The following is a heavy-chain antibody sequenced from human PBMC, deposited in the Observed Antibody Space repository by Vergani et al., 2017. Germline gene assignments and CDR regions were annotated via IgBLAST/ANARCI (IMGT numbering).Heavy chain of an antibody. Sequence: EVQLVESGGGLVQPGGSLRLSCAASGFTFSSYSMNWVRQAPGKGLEWVSYISSSSSTIYYADSVKGRFTISRDNAKNSLYLQMNSLRAEDTAVYYCARYGCSSTSCYAHYYYMDVWGKGTTVTVSS. CDR1: GFTFSSYS. CDR3: ARYGCSSTSCYAHYYYMDV. J-gene: IGHJ6*03. D-gene: IGHD2-2*01. CDR2: ISSSSSTI. V-gene: IGHV3-48*01.